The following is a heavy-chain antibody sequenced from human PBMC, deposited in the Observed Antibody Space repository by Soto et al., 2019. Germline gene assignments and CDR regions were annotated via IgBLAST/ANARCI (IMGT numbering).Heavy chain of an antibody. CDR2: ISKSDYT. Sequence: LSLSCTVSGFAFNNYGINWVRQAPGQGLEWVSSISKSDYTYYSDSVKGRFTISRDNAKNSVSLQMNTLRVEDTAVYYCAREDSIIIPDVSDFWGQGTLVTVSS. CDR3: AREDSIIIPDVSDF. CDR1: GFAFNNYG. J-gene: IGHJ4*02. V-gene: IGHV3-21*01. D-gene: IGHD3-22*01.